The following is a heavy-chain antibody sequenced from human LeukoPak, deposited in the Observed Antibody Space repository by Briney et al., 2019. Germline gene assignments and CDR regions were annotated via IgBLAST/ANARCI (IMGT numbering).Heavy chain of an antibody. D-gene: IGHD3-10*01. Sequence: GGSLRLSCAASGFTFSSYSMNWVRQAPGKGLEWVSSISSSSSYIYYADSVKGRFTISRDNAKNSLYLQMNSLRAEDTAVYYCARDPGPAYYYYYMDVWGKGTTVTVSS. J-gene: IGHJ6*03. CDR3: ARDPGPAYYYYYMDV. CDR2: ISSSSSYI. CDR1: GFTFSSYS. V-gene: IGHV3-21*01.